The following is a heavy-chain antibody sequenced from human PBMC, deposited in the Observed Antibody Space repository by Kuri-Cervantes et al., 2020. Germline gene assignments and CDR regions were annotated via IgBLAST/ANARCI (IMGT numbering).Heavy chain of an antibody. J-gene: IGHJ4*02. CDR1: GFTFSSYS. Sequence: LSLTCAASGFTFSSYSMNWVRQAPGKGLEWVSSISSSSSYIYYADSVKGRFTISRDNAKNSLYLQMNSLRAEDTAVYYCARDDAAEDWLLTSLYYFDYWGQGTLVTVSS. V-gene: IGHV3-21*01. CDR3: ARDDAAEDWLLTSLYYFDY. D-gene: IGHD3/OR15-3a*01. CDR2: ISSSSSYI.